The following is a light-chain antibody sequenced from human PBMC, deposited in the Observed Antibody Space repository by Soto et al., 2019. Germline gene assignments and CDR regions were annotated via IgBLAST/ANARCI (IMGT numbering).Light chain of an antibody. CDR1: ENIKNR. J-gene: IGKJ4*01. CDR2: DAF. CDR3: QQYDDWPLT. Sequence: EKVMTQSPATLSVSTGERATLSCRASENIKNRLAWYQQKPGQGPRLLIYDAFTRATDIPARFSGSASGTEFTLTISSLQSEDSAFYYCQQYDDWPLTLGGGTKVDIK. V-gene: IGKV3-15*01.